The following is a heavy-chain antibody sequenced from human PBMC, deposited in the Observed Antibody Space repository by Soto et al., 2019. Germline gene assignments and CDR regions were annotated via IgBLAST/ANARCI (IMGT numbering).Heavy chain of an antibody. Sequence: GGSLRLSCAASEFTVSTYAMTWVRQAPGRXLQWVATISDSGDITYYAVSVKGRLTISRDNSRNTLYLQMNNLRAEDTAVYYCAKPWVPGIADRPPXFDSWGRGTLVTVSS. D-gene: IGHD6-6*01. CDR2: ISDSGDIT. CDR3: AKPWVPGIADRPPXFDS. J-gene: IGHJ5*01. V-gene: IGHV3-23*01. CDR1: EFTVSTYA.